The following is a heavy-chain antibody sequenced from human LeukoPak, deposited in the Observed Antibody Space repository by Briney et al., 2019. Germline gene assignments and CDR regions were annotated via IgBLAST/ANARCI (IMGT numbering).Heavy chain of an antibody. CDR3: AKDGYSYGYPNWFDP. CDR1: GFTFSSYA. Sequence: GGSLRLSCAASGFTFSSYAMNWVRQAPGKGLEWVSGISGSGGTTYYADSVKGRFTISRDNSKNTLYLQMNSLRAEDTAVYYCAKDGYSYGYPNWFDPWGQGTLVTVSS. J-gene: IGHJ5*02. CDR2: ISGSGGTT. D-gene: IGHD5-18*01. V-gene: IGHV3-23*01.